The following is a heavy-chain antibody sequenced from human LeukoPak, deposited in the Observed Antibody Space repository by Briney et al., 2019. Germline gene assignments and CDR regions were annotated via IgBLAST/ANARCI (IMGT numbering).Heavy chain of an antibody. Sequence: SETLSLTCTVSGYSISSGYYWGWIRQPPGQGLEWIGSIYHSGSTYSNPSLKSRVTISVDTSTNQFSLRLTSVTAADTAVYYCARLHYGSNWFDPWGQGTLVTVSS. CDR2: IYHSGST. D-gene: IGHD3-16*01. CDR1: GYSISSGYY. J-gene: IGHJ5*02. CDR3: ARLHYGSNWFDP. V-gene: IGHV4-38-2*02.